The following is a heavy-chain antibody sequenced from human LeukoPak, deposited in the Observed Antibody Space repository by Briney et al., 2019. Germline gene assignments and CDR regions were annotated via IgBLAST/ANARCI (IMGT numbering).Heavy chain of an antibody. CDR3: ARDYGSSGHIAIDY. J-gene: IGHJ4*02. D-gene: IGHD3-22*01. Sequence: GGSLRLSCAASGLTFSSYEMNWVRQAPGKGLEWVSYISSSGSTIYYADSVKGRFTISRDNAKNSLYLQMNSLRAEDTAVYYCARDYGSSGHIAIDYWGQGTLVTVSS. V-gene: IGHV3-48*03. CDR1: GLTFSSYE. CDR2: ISSSGSTI.